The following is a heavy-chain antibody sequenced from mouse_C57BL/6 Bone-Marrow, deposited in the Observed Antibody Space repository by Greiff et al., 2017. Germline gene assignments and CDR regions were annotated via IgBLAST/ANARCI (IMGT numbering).Heavy chain of an antibody. V-gene: IGHV5-6*01. CDR3: ASRRDDGYWAPFAY. CDR2: ISSGGSYT. CDR1: GFTFSSYG. D-gene: IGHD2-3*01. Sequence: EVQLVESGGDLVKPGGSLKLSCAASGFTFSSYGMSWVRQTADKRLEWVATISSGGSYTYYPDSVKGRFTISRDNAKNTLYLQMSSLKSEDTAMYYCASRRDDGYWAPFAYWGQGTLVTVSA. J-gene: IGHJ3*01.